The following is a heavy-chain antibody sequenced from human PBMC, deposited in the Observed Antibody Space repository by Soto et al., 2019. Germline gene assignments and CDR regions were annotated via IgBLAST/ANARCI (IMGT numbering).Heavy chain of an antibody. CDR3: ARDRRYDFWSGYRPDYYYYGMDV. V-gene: IGHV1-18*01. CDR2: ISAYNGNT. D-gene: IGHD3-3*01. J-gene: IGHJ6*02. Sequence: ASVKVSCKASGYTFTSYGISWVRQAPGQGLEWMGWISAYNGNTNYVQKLQGRVTMTTDTSTSTAYMELRSLRSDDTAAYYCARDRRYDFWSGYRPDYYYYGMDVWGQGTTVTVSS. CDR1: GYTFTSYG.